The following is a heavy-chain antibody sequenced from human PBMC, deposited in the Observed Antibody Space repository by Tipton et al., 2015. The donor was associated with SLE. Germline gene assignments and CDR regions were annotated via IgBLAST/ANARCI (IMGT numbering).Heavy chain of an antibody. CDR2: MYYRGNT. D-gene: IGHD3-22*01. J-gene: IGHJ4*02. CDR1: GDSISGSSFY. CDR3: VRDEGLLCSGYLG. V-gene: IGHV4-39*07. Sequence: TLSLTCSVSGDSISGSSFYWGWIRQPPGKGLEWIGSMYYRGNTYHNPSLKSRLTTSIDTSHNQFSLKLRAVTAADTAVYYCVRDEGLLCSGYLGWGQGTLVTVSS.